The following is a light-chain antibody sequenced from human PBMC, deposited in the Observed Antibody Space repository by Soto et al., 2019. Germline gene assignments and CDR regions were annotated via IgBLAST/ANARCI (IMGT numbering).Light chain of an antibody. Sequence: DIQMTQSPSSLSASVGDRVTVTCRASQSIRNYLTWYQQIPGKAPNLLIYAASNLQDGVPSRFSGRGSGTDFIRTISSLQPEDFATYYCQQSYRTPYTFGQGTKLEIK. J-gene: IGKJ2*01. CDR3: QQSYRTPYT. V-gene: IGKV1-39*01. CDR2: AAS. CDR1: QSIRNY.